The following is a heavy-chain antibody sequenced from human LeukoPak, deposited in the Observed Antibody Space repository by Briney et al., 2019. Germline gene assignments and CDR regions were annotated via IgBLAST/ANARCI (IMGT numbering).Heavy chain of an antibody. J-gene: IGHJ6*02. CDR2: IKRDGSEK. CDR3: ARDGDYVRRGYGMDV. D-gene: IGHD4-17*01. V-gene: IGHV3-7*01. CDR1: GFTFSSYW. Sequence: GGSLRLSCAASGFTFSSYWMSWVRQAPGKGLEWVANIKRDGSEKYYVDSVKGRFTISRDNAKNSLYLQMNSLRAEDTAVCYCARDGDYVRRGYGMDVWGQGTTVTVSS.